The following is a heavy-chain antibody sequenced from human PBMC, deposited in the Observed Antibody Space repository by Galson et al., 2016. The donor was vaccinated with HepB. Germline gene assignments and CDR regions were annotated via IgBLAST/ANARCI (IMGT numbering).Heavy chain of an antibody. J-gene: IGHJ4*02. D-gene: IGHD6-13*01. Sequence: PALVKPTQTLTLTCTFSGFSLSTSGTCVSWIRQPPGKALEWLALIDWDDDEYYSTPLETRLTISKDTSRNQVVLTMTNMDPVDTATYYCARISAVTGNYFDYWGQGTLVTVSS. CDR3: ARISAVTGNYFDY. V-gene: IGHV2-70*01. CDR2: IDWDDDE. CDR1: GFSLSTSGTC.